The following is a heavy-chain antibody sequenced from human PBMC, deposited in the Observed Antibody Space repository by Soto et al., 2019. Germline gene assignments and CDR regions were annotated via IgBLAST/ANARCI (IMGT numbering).Heavy chain of an antibody. Sequence: GGSLRLSCAASGFTFSSYGMHWVRQAPGKGLEWVAVISYDGSNKYYADSVKGRFTISRDNSKNTLYLQMNSLRAEDTAVYYCAKDGDYSYAVYYYYYYYMDVWGKGTTVTVSS. J-gene: IGHJ6*03. CDR3: AKDGDYSYAVYYYYYYYMDV. D-gene: IGHD5-18*01. V-gene: IGHV3-30*18. CDR2: ISYDGSNK. CDR1: GFTFSSYG.